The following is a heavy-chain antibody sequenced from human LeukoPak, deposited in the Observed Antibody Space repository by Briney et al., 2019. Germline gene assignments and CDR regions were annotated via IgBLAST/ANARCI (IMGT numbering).Heavy chain of an antibody. CDR3: ASNYYGSGSFDY. D-gene: IGHD3-10*01. CDR2: ISSSSSYI. Sequence: GGSLRLSCAASGFTSSSYSMNWVRQAPGKGLEWVSSISSSSSYIYYADSVKGRFTISRDNAKNSLYLQMNSLRAEDTAVYYCASNYYGSGSFDYWGQGTLVTVSS. J-gene: IGHJ4*02. CDR1: GFTSSSYS. V-gene: IGHV3-21*01.